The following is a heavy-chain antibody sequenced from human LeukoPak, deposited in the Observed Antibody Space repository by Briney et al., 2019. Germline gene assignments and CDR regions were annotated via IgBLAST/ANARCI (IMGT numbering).Heavy chain of an antibody. Sequence: PSETLSLTCAVYGGSFSGYYWSWIRQPPGKGLEWIGEINHSGSTNYNPSLKSRVTISVDTSKNQFSLKLSSVTAADTAVYYCARTGSYYRTFAYWGQGTLVTVSS. J-gene: IGHJ4*02. V-gene: IGHV4-34*01. D-gene: IGHD3-10*01. CDR2: INHSGST. CDR1: GGSFSGYY. CDR3: ARTGSYYRTFAY.